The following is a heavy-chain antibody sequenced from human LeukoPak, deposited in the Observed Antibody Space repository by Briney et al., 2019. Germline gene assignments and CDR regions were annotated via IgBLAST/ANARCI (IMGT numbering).Heavy chain of an antibody. CDR2: IYYSGST. J-gene: IGHJ4*02. CDR3: ARAVGYSSSWHFDY. Sequence: ASETLSLTCTVSGGSISSYYWSWIRQPPGKGLEWIGYIYYSGSTNYNPSLKSRVTISVDTSKNQFSLKLSSVTAADTAVYYCARAVGYSSSWHFDYWGQGTLVTVSS. V-gene: IGHV4-59*01. D-gene: IGHD6-13*01. CDR1: GGSISSYY.